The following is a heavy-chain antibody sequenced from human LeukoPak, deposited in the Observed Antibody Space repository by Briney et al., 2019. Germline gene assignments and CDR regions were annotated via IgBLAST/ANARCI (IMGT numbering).Heavy chain of an antibody. Sequence: GGSLRLSCAASGFTFSNYWMHWVRQAPGKGLVWVSRTNSDGSSTIYADSVKGRFTISRDNAKNTLYLQMNSLRVEDMAVYYCVREYYGAFDHWGQGTLVSVSS. CDR3: VREYYGAFDH. V-gene: IGHV3-74*01. CDR2: TNSDGSST. D-gene: IGHD3-16*01. CDR1: GFTFSNYW. J-gene: IGHJ4*02.